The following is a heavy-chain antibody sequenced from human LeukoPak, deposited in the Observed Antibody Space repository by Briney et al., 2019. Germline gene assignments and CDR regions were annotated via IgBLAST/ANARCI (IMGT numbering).Heavy chain of an antibody. CDR2: INHSGST. CDR1: GGSFSGYY. CDR3: ARRVGGRFDS. Sequence: SETLSLTCAVYGGSFSGYYWSWIRQPPGKGLEWTGEINHSGSTNYNPSLKSRVTISVDKSKNQFSLKLSSVTAADTAVYYCARRVGGRFDSWGQGTLVTVSS. J-gene: IGHJ4*02. V-gene: IGHV4-34*01.